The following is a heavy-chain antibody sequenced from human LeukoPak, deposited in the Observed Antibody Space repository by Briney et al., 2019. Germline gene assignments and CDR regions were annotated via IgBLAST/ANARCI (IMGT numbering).Heavy chain of an antibody. D-gene: IGHD3-10*01. Sequence: PGGSLRLSCAASGFTFSSYSMNWVRQAPGKGLEWVGRIKSKTDGGTTDYAAPVKGRFTISRDDSKNTLYLQMNSLKTEDTAVYYCTTNRYYSSRGAFDIWGQGTMVTVSS. J-gene: IGHJ3*02. CDR2: IKSKTDGGTT. CDR1: GFTFSSYS. CDR3: TTNRYYSSRGAFDI. V-gene: IGHV3-15*01.